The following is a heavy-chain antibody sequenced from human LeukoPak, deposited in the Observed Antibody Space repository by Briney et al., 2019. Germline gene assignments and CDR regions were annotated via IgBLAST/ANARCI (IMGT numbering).Heavy chain of an antibody. CDR3: AREGGSWSRGWFDP. Sequence: SETLSLTCAVSGGSISSSNWWSWVRQPPGKGLEWIGEIYHSGSTNYNPSLKSRVTISVDKSKNQFSLKLSSVTAADTAVYYCAREGGSWSRGWFDPWGQGTLVTVSS. V-gene: IGHV4-4*02. CDR1: GGSISSSNW. CDR2: IYHSGST. J-gene: IGHJ5*02. D-gene: IGHD6-13*01.